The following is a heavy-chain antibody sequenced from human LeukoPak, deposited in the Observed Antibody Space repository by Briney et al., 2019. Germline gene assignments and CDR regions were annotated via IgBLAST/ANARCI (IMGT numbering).Heavy chain of an antibody. D-gene: IGHD2-2*02. CDR1: GYTFTGYY. CDR2: INPNSGGT. V-gene: IGHV1-2*02. CDR3: AGATGYCSSTSCYTAWFDP. Sequence: ASVKVSCKASGYTFTGYYMHWVRQAPGQGLEWMGWINPNSGGTNYAQKFQGRVTMTRDTSISTAYMELSRLRSDDTAVYYCAGATGYCSSTSCYTAWFDPWGQGTLVTVSS. J-gene: IGHJ5*02.